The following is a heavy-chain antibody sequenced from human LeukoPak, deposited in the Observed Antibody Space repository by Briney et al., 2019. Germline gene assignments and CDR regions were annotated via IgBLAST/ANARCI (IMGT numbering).Heavy chain of an antibody. CDR2: INPNSGGT. Sequence: ASVKVSCKASGYTFTGYYMHWVRQAPGQGLEWMVWINPNSGGTNYAQKFQGWVTMTRDTSISTAYMELSRLRSDDTAVYYCARGQEVPPDYYGSGSSLNYYYYGMDVWGQGTTVTVSS. D-gene: IGHD3-10*01. CDR3: ARGQEVPPDYYGSGSSLNYYYYGMDV. CDR1: GYTFTGYY. J-gene: IGHJ6*02. V-gene: IGHV1-2*04.